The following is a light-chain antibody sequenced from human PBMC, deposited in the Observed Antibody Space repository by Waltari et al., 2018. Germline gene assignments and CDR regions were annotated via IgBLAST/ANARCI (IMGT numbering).Light chain of an antibody. CDR2: KAS. CDR1: QSISSW. V-gene: IGKV1-5*03. Sequence: DIQMTQSPSTLSASVGDRVTITCRASQSISSWLGWYQQKPGKAPKLLIYKASSLESGVPSRFSGSGSGTEFTLTISSLQPDDFATYYCQQYNRTFGQGTKVEIK. J-gene: IGKJ1*01. CDR3: QQYNRT.